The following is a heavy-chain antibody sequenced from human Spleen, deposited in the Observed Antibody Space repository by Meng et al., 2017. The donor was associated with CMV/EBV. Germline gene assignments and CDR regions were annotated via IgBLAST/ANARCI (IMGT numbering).Heavy chain of an antibody. D-gene: IGHD1-26*01. Sequence: SETLSLTCVVYGASFSGYYWSWFRQPPGKGLEWIGDTSHSGTTNYNPSLKSRVTISVDTSKNQLSLKLSSVTAADTAVYYCARAWGIVGASDSWGQGTLVAVSS. CDR1: GASFSGYY. CDR2: TSHSGTT. J-gene: IGHJ4*02. CDR3: ARAWGIVGASDS. V-gene: IGHV4-34*01.